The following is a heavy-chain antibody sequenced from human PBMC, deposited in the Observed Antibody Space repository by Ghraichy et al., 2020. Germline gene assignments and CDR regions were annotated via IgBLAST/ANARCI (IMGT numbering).Heavy chain of an antibody. D-gene: IGHD3-16*01. V-gene: IGHV3-30-3*01. Sequence: GSLRLSCAASGFSFSHYAMQWVRQAPGKGLEWVAVISYHGDNKYYADSVKGRFTISRDNSNNTLYLQMNSLRAEDTAMYYCARDRGGGTKNDAFDIWGQGTMVTVSS. CDR1: GFSFSHYA. J-gene: IGHJ3*02. CDR2: ISYHGDNK. CDR3: ARDRGGGTKNDAFDI.